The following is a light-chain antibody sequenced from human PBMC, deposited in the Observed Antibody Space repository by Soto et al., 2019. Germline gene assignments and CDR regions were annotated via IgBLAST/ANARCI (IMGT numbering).Light chain of an antibody. CDR2: EVS. V-gene: IGLV2-8*01. J-gene: IGLJ3*02. CDR1: SSDVGGYNY. CDR3: SSYGGSNNVV. Sequence: QSALTQPPSASGSPGQSVSISCAGTSSDVGGYNYVSWYQQHPGKAPKLIIYEVSKRPLGVPARFSGSKSGNMASLTVSGLQAEDEADYYCSSYGGSNNVVFGGGTKLTVL.